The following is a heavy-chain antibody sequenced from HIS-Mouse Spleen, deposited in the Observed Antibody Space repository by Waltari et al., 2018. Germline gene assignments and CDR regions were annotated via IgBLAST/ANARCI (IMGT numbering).Heavy chain of an antibody. Sequence: QLQLQESGPGLVKPSETLSLPCTAPGGTISSRLYYWGWIRQPPGKGLEWIGSIYYSGSTYYNPSLKSRVTISVDTSKNQFSLKLSSVTAADTAVYYCAREIPYSSSWYDWYFDLWGRGTLVTVSS. V-gene: IGHV4-39*07. CDR2: IYYSGST. D-gene: IGHD6-13*01. CDR3: AREIPYSSSWYDWYFDL. CDR1: GGTISSRLYY. J-gene: IGHJ2*01.